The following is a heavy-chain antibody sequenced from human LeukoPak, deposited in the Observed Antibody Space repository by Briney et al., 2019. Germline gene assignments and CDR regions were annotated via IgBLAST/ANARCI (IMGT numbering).Heavy chain of an antibody. J-gene: IGHJ4*02. CDR3: AREESDSSDYRFDY. D-gene: IGHD3-22*01. CDR1: GFTFSSYW. V-gene: IGHV3-7*01. Sequence: PGGSLRLSCAASGFTFSSYWMTWVRQAPGKWLEWVANIKQDGSEKYYVDSVKGRFTISRDNAKNSLYLQMNSLRAEDTAVYYCAREESDSSDYRFDYWGQGTLATVSS. CDR2: IKQDGSEK.